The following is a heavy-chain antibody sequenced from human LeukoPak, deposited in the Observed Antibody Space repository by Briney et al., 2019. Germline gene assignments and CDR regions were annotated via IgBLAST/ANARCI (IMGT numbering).Heavy chain of an antibody. CDR1: GYTFTNYF. V-gene: IGHV1-46*01. CDR3: ARGQNKCLGH. Sequence: ASVKVSCKASGYTFTNYFMHWVRQAPGQGLEWMGVINPSGGGTTYAQRFQGRITMTRDTSTSTVHMELSSLRSEDTAVYYCARGQNKCLGHWGQGTLVTVSS. J-gene: IGHJ4*02. D-gene: IGHD2/OR15-2a*01. CDR2: INPSGGGT.